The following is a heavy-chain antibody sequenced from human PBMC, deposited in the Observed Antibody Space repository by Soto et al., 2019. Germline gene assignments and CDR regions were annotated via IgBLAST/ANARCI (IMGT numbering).Heavy chain of an antibody. CDR3: TRPRFFYSYGYYYYVMDF. V-gene: IGHV3-49*03. CDR2: ISSKAYGGTT. J-gene: IGHJ6*02. Sequence: GGSLRLSCSASGFTFGDSAMSWFRQAPGEGLKWVGFISSKAYGGTTEYAAFVKGRFSISRDDSKGIAYLQMDSLKTEDTAVYHCTRPRFFYSYGYYYYVMDFWGQGTSVTVS. CDR1: GFTFGDSA. D-gene: IGHD5-18*01.